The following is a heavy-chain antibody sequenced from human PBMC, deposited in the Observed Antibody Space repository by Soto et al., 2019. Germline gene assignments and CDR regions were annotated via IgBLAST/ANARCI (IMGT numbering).Heavy chain of an antibody. CDR2: ISYDGSNK. CDR1: GFTFSSYG. Sequence: QVPLVESGGGVVQPGRSLRLSCAASGFTFSSYGMHWVRQAPGKGLEWVAVISYDGSNKCYADSVKGRFTISRDNSKNTLYLQMNSLRAEDTAVYYCSGDSSGWHLDYWGQGTLVTVSS. V-gene: IGHV3-30*03. D-gene: IGHD6-19*01. J-gene: IGHJ4*02. CDR3: SGDSSGWHLDY.